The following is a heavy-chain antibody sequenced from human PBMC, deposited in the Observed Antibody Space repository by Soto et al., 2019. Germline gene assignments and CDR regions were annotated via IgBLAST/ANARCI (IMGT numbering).Heavy chain of an antibody. Sequence: GGSLRLSCAASGFTFSSYSMNWVRQAPGKGLEWVSYISSSSSTIYYADSVKGRFTISRDNAKNSLYLQMNSLRDEDTAVYYCARDMYYYDSSGYYPPYYGMDVWGQGTTVTAP. J-gene: IGHJ6*02. CDR2: ISSSSSTI. CDR1: GFTFSSYS. V-gene: IGHV3-48*02. CDR3: ARDMYYYDSSGYYPPYYGMDV. D-gene: IGHD3-22*01.